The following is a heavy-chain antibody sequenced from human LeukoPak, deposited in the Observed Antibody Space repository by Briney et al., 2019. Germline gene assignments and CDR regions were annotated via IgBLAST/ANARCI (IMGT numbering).Heavy chain of an antibody. Sequence: PGGSLRLSCAASGFTFSSYGMHWVRQAPGKGLEWVAIIRYDGSNKYYADSVKGRFTISRDNSKNTLYLQMNSLRAEDTAVYYCAKCSIPAALYYFDYWGQGTLVTVSS. CDR1: GFTFSSYG. CDR2: IRYDGSNK. V-gene: IGHV3-30*02. CDR3: AKCSIPAALYYFDY. D-gene: IGHD2-2*01. J-gene: IGHJ4*02.